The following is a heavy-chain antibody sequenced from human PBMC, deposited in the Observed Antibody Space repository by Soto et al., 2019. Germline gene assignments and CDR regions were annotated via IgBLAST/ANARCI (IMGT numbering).Heavy chain of an antibody. D-gene: IGHD6-19*01. CDR1: GYTFTSYA. Sequence: ASVKVSCKASGYTFTSYAMHWVRQAPGQRLEWMGWINAGNGNTKYSQKFQGRVTITADESTSTAYMELSSLRSEDTAVYYCASLAGAVAGTSFDYWGQGTLVTVSS. V-gene: IGHV1-3*01. CDR2: INAGNGNT. CDR3: ASLAGAVAGTSFDY. J-gene: IGHJ4*02.